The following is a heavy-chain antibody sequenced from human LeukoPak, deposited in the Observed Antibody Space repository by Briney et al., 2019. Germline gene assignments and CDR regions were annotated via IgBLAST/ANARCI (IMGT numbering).Heavy chain of an antibody. CDR2: IYYSGST. CDR3: AAGYDSSGYSIDY. CDR1: GGSISSYY. V-gene: IGHV4-59*05. Sequence: SETLSLTCTVSGGSISSYYWSWIRQPPGKGLEWIGSIYYSGSTYYNPSLKSRVTISVDTSKNQFSLKLSSVTAADTAVYYCAAGYDSSGYSIDYWGQGTLVTVSS. J-gene: IGHJ4*02. D-gene: IGHD3-22*01.